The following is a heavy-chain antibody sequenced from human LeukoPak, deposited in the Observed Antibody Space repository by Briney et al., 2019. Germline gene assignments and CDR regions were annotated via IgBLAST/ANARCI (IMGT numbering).Heavy chain of an antibody. CDR3: ARDSSKRDIVVVPAAPFDY. J-gene: IGHJ4*02. V-gene: IGHV3-21*01. D-gene: IGHD2-2*01. Sequence: GGSLRLSCAASGFTFSSYSMNWVRQAPGKGLEWVSSISSSSSYIYYADSVKGRFTISRDNAKNSLYLQMNSLRAEDTAVYYCARDSSKRDIVVVPAAPFDYWGQGTLVTVSS. CDR2: ISSSSSYI. CDR1: GFTFSSYS.